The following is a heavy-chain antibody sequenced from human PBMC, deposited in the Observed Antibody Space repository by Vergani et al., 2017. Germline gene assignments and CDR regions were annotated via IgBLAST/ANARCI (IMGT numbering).Heavy chain of an antibody. CDR2: IYYSGST. CDR1: GGSISSYY. J-gene: IGHJ4*02. CDR3: ARTLSSGWYYFDY. Sequence: QVQLQESGPGLVKPSQTLSLTCTVSGGSISSYYWSWIRQPPGKGLEWIGYIYYSGSTNYNPSLKSRVTISVDTSKYQFSLKLSSVTAADTAVYYCARTLSSGWYYFDYWGQGTLVTVSS. V-gene: IGHV4-59*08. D-gene: IGHD6-19*01.